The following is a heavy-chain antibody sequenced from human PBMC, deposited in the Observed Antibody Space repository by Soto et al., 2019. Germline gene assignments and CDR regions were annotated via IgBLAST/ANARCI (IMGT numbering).Heavy chain of an antibody. Sequence: PSETLSLTCAVYGGSFSGYYWSWIRQPPGKGLEWIGEINHSGSTNYNPSLKSRVTISVDTSKNQFSLRLSSVTAADTAVYYCARADPDYIWGSYRSGTNALDPWGQGTLVTVSS. V-gene: IGHV4-34*01. J-gene: IGHJ5*02. CDR1: GGSFSGYY. CDR2: INHSGST. D-gene: IGHD3-16*02. CDR3: ARADPDYIWGSYRSGTNALDP.